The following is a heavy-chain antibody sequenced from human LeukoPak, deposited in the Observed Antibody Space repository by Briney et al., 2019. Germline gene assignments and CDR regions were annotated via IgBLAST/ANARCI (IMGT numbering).Heavy chain of an antibody. V-gene: IGHV3-53*01. CDR1: GFTVSSNY. Sequence: GGSLRLSCAASGFTVSSNYMSWVRQAPGKGLECVSVIYSGGSTYYADSVKGRFTISRDNSKNTLYLQMNSLRAEDTAVYYCAHYDSSGYPGGMDVWGQGTTVTVSS. D-gene: IGHD3-22*01. J-gene: IGHJ6*02. CDR3: AHYDSSGYPGGMDV. CDR2: IYSGGST.